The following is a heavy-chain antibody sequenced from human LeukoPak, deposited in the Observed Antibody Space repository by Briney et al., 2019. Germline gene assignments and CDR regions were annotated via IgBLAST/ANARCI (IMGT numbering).Heavy chain of an antibody. V-gene: IGHV3-21*01. Sequence: GGSLRLSCAASGFTFSSYSMNWVRQAPGKGLEWVSSISSSSSYIYYADSVKGRFTTSRDNAKNSLYLQMNSLRAEDTAVYYCARDSRGDVLRFLEWLFFDYWGQGTLVTVSS. D-gene: IGHD3-3*01. J-gene: IGHJ4*02. CDR1: GFTFSSYS. CDR3: ARDSRGDVLRFLEWLFFDY. CDR2: ISSSSSYI.